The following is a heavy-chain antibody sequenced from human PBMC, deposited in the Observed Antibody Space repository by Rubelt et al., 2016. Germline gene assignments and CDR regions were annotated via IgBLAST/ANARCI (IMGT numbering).Heavy chain of an antibody. J-gene: IGHJ3*02. CDR2: IGSGRGTI. CDR1: GFTFSSYS. Sequence: EVQLVESGGGLVQPGGSLRLSCTASGFTFSSYSMNWVRKAPGEGLEWVSYIGSGRGTIFYADSVKGRFTLSRDNANNSLYLQMNSLRAEDTAIYYCARDLTVNDGFDIWGQGTMVTVSS. CDR3: ARDLTVNDGFDI. D-gene: IGHD4-17*01. V-gene: IGHV3-48*01.